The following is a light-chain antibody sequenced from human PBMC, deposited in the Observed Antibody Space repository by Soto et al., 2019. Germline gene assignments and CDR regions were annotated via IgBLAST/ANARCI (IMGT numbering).Light chain of an antibody. J-gene: IGKJ5*01. CDR2: GAY. CDR3: QQRSNWHPIP. V-gene: IGKV3D-20*02. CDR1: QSVTSNY. Sequence: EIVLTHSPAALSLSPGAMTAPSYLPVQSVTSNYLAWYQQKPGQAPRLLIFGAYTRATGIPARFSGSGSGTDFTLTISSLEPEDFAVYYCQQRSNWHPIPFGQGTLLAIK.